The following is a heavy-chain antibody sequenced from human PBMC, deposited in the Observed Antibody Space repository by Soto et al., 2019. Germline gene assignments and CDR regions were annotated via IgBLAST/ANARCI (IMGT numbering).Heavy chain of an antibody. J-gene: IGHJ4*02. V-gene: IGHV1-18*01. CDR2: ITANNVNT. CDR1: GYTFTSYG. CDR3: ARDMGGYYFKPNDY. Sequence: GASVKVSCKTSGYTFTSYGISWVRQAPGQGLEWMGWITANNVNTNYAQKFQGRVTMTTDTSTATAYMELRSLRSDDTAVYYCARDMGGYYFKPNDYWGKRTMGTVSS. D-gene: IGHD3-10*01.